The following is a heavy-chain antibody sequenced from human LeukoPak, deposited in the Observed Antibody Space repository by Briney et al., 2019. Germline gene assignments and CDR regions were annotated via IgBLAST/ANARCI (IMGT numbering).Heavy chain of an antibody. CDR2: IVDSGGST. J-gene: IGHJ4*02. V-gene: IGHV3-23*01. Sequence: PGGSLRLSCAASGFTFNSYAMSWVRQAPGKGLEWVSVIVDSGGSTYYADSVKGRFTISRDNSKNTLYLQMNSLRAEDTAVYYCAKTNYYDSSGYDYWGQGTLVTVSS. CDR3: AKTNYYDSSGYDY. D-gene: IGHD3-22*01. CDR1: GFTFNSYA.